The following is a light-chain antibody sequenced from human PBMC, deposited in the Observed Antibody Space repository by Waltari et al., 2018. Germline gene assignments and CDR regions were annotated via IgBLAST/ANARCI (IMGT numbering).Light chain of an antibody. Sequence: QSVLTQPPSVSEAPGQRVTISCSGSSSNIGKNAVRWYRQFPGKAPQVLIFFVVPWPPGVSARFSGSKSGTSASLAIRGLQSEDEADYFCAAWDDNLTGSYVFGTGTKVTVL. CDR3: AAWDDNLTGSYV. J-gene: IGLJ1*01. CDR2: FVV. V-gene: IGLV1-36*01. CDR1: SSNIGKNA.